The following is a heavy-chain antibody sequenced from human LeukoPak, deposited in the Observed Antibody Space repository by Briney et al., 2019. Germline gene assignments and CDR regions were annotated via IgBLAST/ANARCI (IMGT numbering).Heavy chain of an antibody. CDR1: GFTFSRFS. CDR3: ARDKLDYYNYGMDV. V-gene: IGHV3-48*01. J-gene: IGHJ6*02. Sequence: GGSLRLSCEASGFTFSRFSMNWVRPAPGKGLEWVSYISSISSRSTIIHYADSVKGRFTISRDNAKNSLYLQMNSLRAEDTAVYYCARDKLDYYNYGMDVWGQGTTVTVSS. D-gene: IGHD3-10*01. CDR2: ISSISSRSTII.